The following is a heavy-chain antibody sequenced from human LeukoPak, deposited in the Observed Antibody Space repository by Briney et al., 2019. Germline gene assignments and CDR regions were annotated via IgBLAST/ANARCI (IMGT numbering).Heavy chain of an antibody. V-gene: IGHV6-1*01. J-gene: IGHJ5*02. CDR1: GDIVSSNSAA. D-gene: IGHD6-19*01. CDR3: ARERSSGRTNWFDP. CDR2: TYYRSKWYN. Sequence: SQTLSLTCAVSGDIVSSNSAAWSWIRQSPSRGLEWLGRTYYRSKWYNDYAVSVKSRITINPDTSKNQFSLQLNSVTPEDTAVYYCARERSSGRTNWFDPWGQGTLVTASS.